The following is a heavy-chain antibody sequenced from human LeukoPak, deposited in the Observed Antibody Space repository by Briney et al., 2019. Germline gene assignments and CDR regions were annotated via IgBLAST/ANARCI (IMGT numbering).Heavy chain of an antibody. V-gene: IGHV3-30*18. CDR3: AKGRAVVASSPEFDY. CDR2: ISYDGSNK. D-gene: IGHD3-10*01. Sequence: GGSLRLSCAASGFTFSTYGIHWVRQAPGKGLDWVAVISYDGSNKYYADSAKGRFDISRDNSKDTAYLQVNSLRVEDTGVYYCAKGRAVVASSPEFDYWGQGTLVTVSS. J-gene: IGHJ4*02. CDR1: GFTFSTYG.